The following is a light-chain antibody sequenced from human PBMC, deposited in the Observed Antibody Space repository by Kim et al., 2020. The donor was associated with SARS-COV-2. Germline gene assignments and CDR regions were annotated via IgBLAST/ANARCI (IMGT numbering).Light chain of an antibody. V-gene: IGKV6-21*02. CDR3: HQSYDLPYT. Sequence: SVTPKEKVTITCRASQSIRDSLHWYQQRPGQSPKLLMKYASQPISGVPSRFSGSGSGTDFTLAINGLEAEDAATYYCHQSYDLPYTFGRGTKLEI. J-gene: IGKJ2*01. CDR1: QSIRDS. CDR2: YAS.